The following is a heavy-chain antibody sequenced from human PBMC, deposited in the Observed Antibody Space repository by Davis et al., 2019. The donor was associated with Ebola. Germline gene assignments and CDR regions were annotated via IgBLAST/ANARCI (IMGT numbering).Heavy chain of an antibody. CDR2: ISYDGSNK. CDR1: GFTFSSYG. V-gene: IGHV3-30*18. CDR3: AKAVTIFIGYYYYGMDV. J-gene: IGHJ6*02. Sequence: GESLKISCAASGFTFSSYGMHWVRQAPGKGLEWVAVISYDGSNKYYADSVKGRFTISRDNSKNTLYLQMNSLRAEDTAVYYCAKAVTIFIGYYYYGMDVWGQGTTVTVSS. D-gene: IGHD4-17*01.